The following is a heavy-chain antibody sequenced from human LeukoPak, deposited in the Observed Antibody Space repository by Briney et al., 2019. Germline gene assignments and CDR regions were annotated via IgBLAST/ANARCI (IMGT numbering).Heavy chain of an antibody. CDR2: MNPNSGNT. D-gene: IGHD3-22*01. J-gene: IGHJ4*02. Sequence: ASVKDSCKASGYTFTSYNINCVRQAPGQGLEWMGWMNPNSGNTGYAQKFQGRVTMTRDTSTSTVYMELSSLRSEDTAVYYCARDFGSSDSSGYLRYWGQGTRVTVSS. CDR1: GYTFTSYN. CDR3: ARDFGSSDSSGYLRY. V-gene: IGHV1-8*01.